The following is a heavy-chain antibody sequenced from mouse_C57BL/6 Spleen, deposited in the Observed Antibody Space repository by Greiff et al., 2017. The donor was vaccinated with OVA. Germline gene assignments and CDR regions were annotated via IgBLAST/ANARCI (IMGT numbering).Heavy chain of an antibody. CDR3: ARGPIATVKYFDV. J-gene: IGHJ1*03. D-gene: IGHD1-1*01. Sequence: VQLQQPGAELVKPGASVKMSCKASGYTFTSYWITWVKQRPGQGLEWIGDIYPGSGSTTSNEKFKSKATLTVDTSSSTAYMQLSSLTSEDSAVYYYARGPIATVKYFDVWGTGTTVTVSS. V-gene: IGHV1-55*01. CDR1: GYTFTSYW. CDR2: IYPGSGST.